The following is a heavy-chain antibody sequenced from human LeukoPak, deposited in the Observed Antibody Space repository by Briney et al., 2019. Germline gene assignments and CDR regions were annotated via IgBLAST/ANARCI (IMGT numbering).Heavy chain of an antibody. Sequence: PGGSLRLSCAASGFTFSSYAMSWVRQAPGKGLEWVSYMSSTGSPTYYADSVKGRFTISRDNAKNSLYLQMNSLRAEDTAIYYCAREHDTSGYPFDYWGQGTLVTVSS. D-gene: IGHD3-22*01. J-gene: IGHJ4*02. CDR2: MSSTGSPT. CDR1: GFTFSSYA. V-gene: IGHV3-48*03. CDR3: AREHDTSGYPFDY.